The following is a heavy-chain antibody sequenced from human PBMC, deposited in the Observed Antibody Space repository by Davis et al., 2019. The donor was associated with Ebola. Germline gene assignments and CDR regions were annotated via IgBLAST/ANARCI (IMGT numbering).Heavy chain of an antibody. CDR2: LWSDGNRK. CDR1: GFSFGTYG. CDR3: ARAAGILEHDYFDY. Sequence: PGGSLRLSCAASGFSFGTYGMHWVRQAPGKGLEWVAVLWSDGNRKDYADSVRGRFTVSRDISKETQYLQMESLRVEDSAVYYCARAAGILEHDYFDYWGQGIQVTVSS. D-gene: IGHD3-3*01. V-gene: IGHV3-33*08. J-gene: IGHJ4*02.